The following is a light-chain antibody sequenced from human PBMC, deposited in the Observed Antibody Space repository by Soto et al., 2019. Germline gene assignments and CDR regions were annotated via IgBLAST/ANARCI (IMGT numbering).Light chain of an antibody. V-gene: IGKV3-20*01. Sequence: EIVLTQSPGTLSLSPEERATLSCRASQSVSSSYLAWYQQKPGQAPRLLIYGASSRATGIPDRFSGSGSGTDFTLTISRLEPEDFAVYYCQQNDSSPLTFGGGTKVEIK. CDR1: QSVSSSY. J-gene: IGKJ4*01. CDR2: GAS. CDR3: QQNDSSPLT.